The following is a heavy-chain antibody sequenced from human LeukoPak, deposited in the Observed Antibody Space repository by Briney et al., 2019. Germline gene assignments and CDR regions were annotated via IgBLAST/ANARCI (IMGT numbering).Heavy chain of an antibody. CDR2: IHNTTAT. CDR3: ARGNILTGYCFDL. Sequence: SETLSLTCAVYGVSITGYYWSWIRQTPGRGLEWVGEIHNTTATSYNPSPTSLATISTDTSKNQFSRRLSSVTAADTAVYYCARGNILTGYCFDLWGQGALVTVSS. V-gene: IGHV4-34*01. D-gene: IGHD3-9*01. J-gene: IGHJ4*02. CDR1: GVSITGYY.